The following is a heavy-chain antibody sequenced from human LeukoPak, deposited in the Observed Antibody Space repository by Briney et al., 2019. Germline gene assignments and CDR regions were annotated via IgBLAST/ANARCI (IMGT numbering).Heavy chain of an antibody. CDR2: IYPADSDT. Sequence: GESLKISCRTSGYTFISYWLGWVRQMPGKGLEWMGTIYPADSDTRYSPSFQGQVTISADKSISTAYLQWSSLKASDTAMYSCAVGTGSFDYWGQGALVTVSS. D-gene: IGHD3-10*01. J-gene: IGHJ4*02. V-gene: IGHV5-51*01. CDR3: AVGTGSFDY. CDR1: GYTFISYW.